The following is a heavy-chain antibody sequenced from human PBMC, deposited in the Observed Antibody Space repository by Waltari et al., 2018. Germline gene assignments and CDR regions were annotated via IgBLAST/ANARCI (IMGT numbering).Heavy chain of an antibody. CDR1: GGSFRGSF. CDR3: ARVGDYHGSGRFGLDV. CDR2: INRDGTA. Sequence: QAQLHQWGAGLLKPSETLSLTCAVSGGSFRGSFWRWIRQSPGKGREWMGEINRDGTANYNPSLKSRVGMSVDTIKSQISLSLSSVTAADAAVYYCARVGDYHGSGRFGLDVWGRGTRVTVSS. J-gene: IGHJ6*02. V-gene: IGHV4-34*01. D-gene: IGHD3-10*01.